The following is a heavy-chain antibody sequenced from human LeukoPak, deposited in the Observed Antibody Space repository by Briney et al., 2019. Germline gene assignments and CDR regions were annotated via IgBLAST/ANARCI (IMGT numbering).Heavy chain of an antibody. CDR3: ARDDAALRIFDY. J-gene: IGHJ4*02. Sequence: PGGSLRLSCAASGFTFSSYAMSWVRQAPGKGLEWVSAISGSGGSTYYADSVKGRFTISRDNIKNTLYLQMSSLRAEDTAVYYCARDDAALRIFDYWGQGTLVTVSS. D-gene: IGHD3-3*01. V-gene: IGHV3-23*01. CDR1: GFTFSSYA. CDR2: ISGSGGST.